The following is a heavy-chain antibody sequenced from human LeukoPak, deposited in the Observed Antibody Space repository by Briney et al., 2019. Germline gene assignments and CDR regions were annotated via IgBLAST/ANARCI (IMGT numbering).Heavy chain of an antibody. CDR1: GGSIGSGTYY. J-gene: IGHJ6*03. CDR2: IYYSGST. V-gene: IGHV4-39*07. D-gene: IGHD5-12*01. CDR3: ARDQRSGYSGYDYYYYYYMDV. Sequence: SETLSLTCTVSGGSIGSGTYYWGWIRQSPGKGLEWIGSIYYSGSTNYNPSLKSRVTISVDTSKNQFSLKVSSVTAADTAVYYCARDQRSGYSGYDYYYYYYMDVWGKGTTVTVSS.